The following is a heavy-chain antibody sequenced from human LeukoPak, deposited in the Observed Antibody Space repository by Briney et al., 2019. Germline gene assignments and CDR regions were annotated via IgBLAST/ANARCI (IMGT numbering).Heavy chain of an antibody. CDR3: ARVADYYDSHGMDV. D-gene: IGHD3-22*01. V-gene: IGHV3-7*04. J-gene: IGHJ6*02. CDR1: GFTFSRNW. Sequence: GGSLRLSCAGSGFTFSRNWMSWVRQAPGKGLEWVANIKQDGSEKYYVDSVKGRFTISRDNAKNSLYLQMNSLRAEDTAVYYCARVADYYDSHGMDVWGQGTTVTVSS. CDR2: IKQDGSEK.